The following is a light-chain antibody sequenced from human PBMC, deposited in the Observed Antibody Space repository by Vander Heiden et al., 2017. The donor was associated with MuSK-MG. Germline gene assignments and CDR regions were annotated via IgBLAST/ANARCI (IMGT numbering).Light chain of an antibody. CDR3: QQYYSPPFT. Sequence: DIMMTQSPDSLGVSLGDRATINCKSSQSVLYTSNNKNYLAWYQQKPGQPPKLLIYWASTRQSGVPERFSGSGSGTDFTLTINNLQGEDVAVYSCQQYYSPPFTFGPGTTLDIK. V-gene: IGKV4-1*01. CDR2: WAS. CDR1: QSVLYTSNNKNY. J-gene: IGKJ3*01.